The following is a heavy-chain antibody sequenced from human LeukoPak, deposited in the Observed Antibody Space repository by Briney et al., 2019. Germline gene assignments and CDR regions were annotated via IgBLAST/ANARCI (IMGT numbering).Heavy chain of an antibody. CDR2: ISSSSSYI. CDR1: GFTFSSYS. D-gene: IGHD3-22*01. V-gene: IGHV3-21*01. Sequence: PGGSLRLSCAAPGFTFSSYSMNWVRQAPGKGLEWVSSISSSSSYIYYADSVKGRFTISRDNAKNSLYLQMNSLRAEDTAVYYCAREAYYDSSGYAFDIWGQGTMVTVSS. J-gene: IGHJ3*02. CDR3: AREAYYDSSGYAFDI.